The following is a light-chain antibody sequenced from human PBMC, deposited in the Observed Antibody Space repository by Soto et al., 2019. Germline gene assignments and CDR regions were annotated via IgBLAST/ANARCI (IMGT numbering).Light chain of an antibody. CDR2: DAS. CDR1: QSVNFY. J-gene: IGKJ1*01. V-gene: IGKV3-11*01. Sequence: EIVLTQSPATLSLSPGDRATLSCRASQSVNFYLAWYQQKPGQAPRLLIYDASNRATGIPARFSGSGSGTDFALTISSLEPEDFAVYYCQQRGSWPIAFGQGTKVELK. CDR3: QQRGSWPIA.